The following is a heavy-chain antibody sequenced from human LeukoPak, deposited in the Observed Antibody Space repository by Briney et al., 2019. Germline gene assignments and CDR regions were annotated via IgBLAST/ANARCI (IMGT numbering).Heavy chain of an antibody. CDR1: GFTFSSYS. Sequence: GGSLRLSCAASGFTFSSYSMNWVRQAPGKGLEWVSSISSSSSYIYYADSVKGRFTISRDNAKNSLYLRMNSLRAEDTAVYYCARSGDSSGYYPVDYWGQGTLVTVSS. V-gene: IGHV3-21*01. CDR3: ARSGDSSGYYPVDY. J-gene: IGHJ4*02. D-gene: IGHD3-22*01. CDR2: ISSSSSYI.